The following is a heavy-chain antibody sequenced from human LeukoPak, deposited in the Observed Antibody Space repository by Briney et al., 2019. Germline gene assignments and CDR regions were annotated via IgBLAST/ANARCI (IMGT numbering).Heavy chain of an antibody. CDR3: ARVLTNYYDSSGSITPHLGYYYYMDV. J-gene: IGHJ6*03. Sequence: PGGSLRLSCAASGFTFSSYSMNWVRQAPGKGLEWVSSISSSSSYIYYADSVKGRFTISRDNAKNSLYLQMNSLRAEDTAVYYCARVLTNYYDSSGSITPHLGYYYYMDVWGKGTTITISS. V-gene: IGHV3-21*01. CDR1: GFTFSSYS. D-gene: IGHD3-22*01. CDR2: ISSSSSYI.